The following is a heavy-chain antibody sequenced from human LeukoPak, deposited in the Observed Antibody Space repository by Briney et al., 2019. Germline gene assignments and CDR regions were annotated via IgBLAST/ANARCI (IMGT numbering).Heavy chain of an antibody. CDR1: GYTFTSYG. Sequence: GASVKVSCKASGYTFTSYGISWVRQAPGQGLEWMGWISAYNGNTNYAQKLQGRVTMTTDTSTSTAYVELRSLRSDDTAVYYCARVRTRYYYYYGMDVWGQGTTVTVSS. CDR2: ISAYNGNT. V-gene: IGHV1-18*01. D-gene: IGHD4-17*01. CDR3: ARVRTRYYYYYGMDV. J-gene: IGHJ6*02.